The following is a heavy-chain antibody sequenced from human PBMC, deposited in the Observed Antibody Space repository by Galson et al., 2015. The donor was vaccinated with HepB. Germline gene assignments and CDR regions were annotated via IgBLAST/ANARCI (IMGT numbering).Heavy chain of an antibody. J-gene: IGHJ4*02. CDR3: ARALWFGGGFDF. CDR2: MQHSGST. CDR1: GDSVSTSTYY. D-gene: IGHD3-10*01. Sequence: SLTCTVSGDSVSTSTYYWSWIRQPPGKALEWIGYMQHSGSTFFNPSLKSRATISVDRSKNQFSLTLNSVTAADTAVYFCARALWFGGGFDFWGQGTLVTVSS. V-gene: IGHV4-30-2*01.